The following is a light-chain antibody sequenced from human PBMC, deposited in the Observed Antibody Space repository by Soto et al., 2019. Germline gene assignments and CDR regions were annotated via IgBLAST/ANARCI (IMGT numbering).Light chain of an antibody. Sequence: DIQMTQSPSILSASVGDRVTITCRASQSISSWLAWYQQKPGKAPKLLIYKASSLESGVPSRFSGSGSGTEVTLTISSLQPDDFSTSYCQQYNSYSPYTFGQGTKLEIK. V-gene: IGKV1-5*03. CDR1: QSISSW. J-gene: IGKJ2*01. CDR2: KAS. CDR3: QQYNSYSPYT.